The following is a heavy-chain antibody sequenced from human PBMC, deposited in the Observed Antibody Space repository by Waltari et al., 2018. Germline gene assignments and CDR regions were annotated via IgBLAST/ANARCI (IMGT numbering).Heavy chain of an antibody. J-gene: IGHJ5*02. D-gene: IGHD3-10*01. Sequence: QITLKESGPTLVKPTQTLTLTCTFSGFSLSTSGVGVGWIRQPPGKALEWLALIYWNDDKRYSPSLKSRRTITKDTSKNQVVLTMTNMDPVDTATYYCAHSLAYYYGSGGFDPWGQGTLVTVSS. CDR2: IYWNDDK. CDR1: GFSLSTSGVG. CDR3: AHSLAYYYGSGGFDP. V-gene: IGHV2-5*01.